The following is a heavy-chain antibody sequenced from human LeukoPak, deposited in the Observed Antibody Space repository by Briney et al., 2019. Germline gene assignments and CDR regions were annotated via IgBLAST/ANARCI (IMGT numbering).Heavy chain of an antibody. Sequence: GGSLRLSCAASGFTFSSYSMNWVRQAPGKGLEWVSSISSSSSYIYYADSVKGRFTISRDNAKNSLYLQMNSLRAEDTAVYYCARQVLIAVAGTGSYYFDYWGQGTLVTVSS. J-gene: IGHJ4*02. CDR3: ARQVLIAVAGTGSYYFDY. CDR2: ISSSSSYI. V-gene: IGHV3-21*01. D-gene: IGHD6-19*01. CDR1: GFTFSSYS.